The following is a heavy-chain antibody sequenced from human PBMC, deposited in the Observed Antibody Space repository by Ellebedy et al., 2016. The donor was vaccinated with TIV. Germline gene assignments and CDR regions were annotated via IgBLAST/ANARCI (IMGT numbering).Heavy chain of an antibody. CDR1: GFSMTGDYH. CDR2: IYHDGKT. V-gene: IGHV4-38-2*02. D-gene: IGHD3-10*01. CDR3: ARLVSAGRVWFGESNDY. J-gene: IGHJ4*02. Sequence: MPSETLSLTCTVSGFSMTGDYHWGWIRQPPGKGLEWIATIYHDGKTYYNPSLKSRVTISVDTSKNHFSLKLSSVTAADTAVYYCARLVSAGRVWFGESNDYWGQGTLVTVSS.